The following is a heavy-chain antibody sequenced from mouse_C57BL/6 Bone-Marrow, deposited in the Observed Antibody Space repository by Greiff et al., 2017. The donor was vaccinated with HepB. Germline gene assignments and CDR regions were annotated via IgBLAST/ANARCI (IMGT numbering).Heavy chain of an antibody. Sequence: QVQLQQSGAELARPGASVKLSCKASGYTFTSYGISWVKQRTGPGLEWIGEIYPRSGNTYYNEKFKGKATLTADKSSSTAYMELRSLTSEDSAVYFCARSNGNYPSYYAMDYWGQGTSVTVSS. D-gene: IGHD2-1*01. CDR1: GYTFTSYG. V-gene: IGHV1-81*01. CDR2: IYPRSGNT. J-gene: IGHJ4*01. CDR3: ARSNGNYPSYYAMDY.